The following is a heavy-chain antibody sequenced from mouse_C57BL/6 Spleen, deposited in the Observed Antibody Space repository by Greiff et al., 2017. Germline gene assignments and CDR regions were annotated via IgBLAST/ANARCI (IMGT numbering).Heavy chain of an antibody. D-gene: IGHD1-1*01. CDR1: GFSLTSYG. Sequence: QVQLKESGPGLVQPSQSLSITCTVSGFSLTSYGVHWVRQSPGKGLEWLGVIWRGGSTDYNAAFMSRLSITKDNSKSQVVFKMNSLQADDTAIYYCAKDYYGSSYVFAYWGQGTLVTVSA. CDR2: IWRGGST. V-gene: IGHV2-5*01. J-gene: IGHJ3*01. CDR3: AKDYYGSSYVFAY.